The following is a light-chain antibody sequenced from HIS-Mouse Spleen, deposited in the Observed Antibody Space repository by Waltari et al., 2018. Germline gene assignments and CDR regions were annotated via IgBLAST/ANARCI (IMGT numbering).Light chain of an antibody. J-gene: IGLJ3*02. CDR1: SSNIAAGYA. CDR3: QSYDSSLSGWV. CDR2: GNS. V-gene: IGLV1-40*01. Sequence: QSVLTQPPSVSGAPWQRVTISCTGSSSNIAAGYAVHWYQQLPGTAPKLLIYGNSNRPSGVPDRFSGSKSGTSASLAITGLQAEDEADYYCQSYDSSLSGWVFGGGTKLTVL.